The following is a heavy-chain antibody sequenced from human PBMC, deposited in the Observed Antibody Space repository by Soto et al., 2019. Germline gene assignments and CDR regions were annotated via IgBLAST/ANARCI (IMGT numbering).Heavy chain of an antibody. V-gene: IGHV5-51*01. Sequence: PGESLKISCKGSGYSFTSYWIGWVRQMPGKGLEWMGIIYPGDSDTRYSPSFQGQVTISADKSISTAYLQWSSLKASDTAMYYCARVLVVVAANTSNWFDPWGQGTLVTVS. J-gene: IGHJ5*02. D-gene: IGHD2-15*01. CDR1: GYSFTSYW. CDR3: ARVLVVVAANTSNWFDP. CDR2: IYPGDSDT.